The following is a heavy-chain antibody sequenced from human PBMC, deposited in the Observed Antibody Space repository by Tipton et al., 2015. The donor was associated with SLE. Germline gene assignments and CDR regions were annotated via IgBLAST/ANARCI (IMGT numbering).Heavy chain of an antibody. CDR1: GFTFSSYG. Sequence: SLRLSCAASGFTFSSYGMHWVRQAPGKGLEWVAVISYDGSNKYYADSVKGRFTISRDNSKNTLYLQMNSLRAEDTAEYFCARTDYGAVDYWGQGTLVTVSS. CDR3: ARTDYGAVDY. V-gene: IGHV3-30*03. D-gene: IGHD4/OR15-4a*01. CDR2: ISYDGSNK. J-gene: IGHJ4*02.